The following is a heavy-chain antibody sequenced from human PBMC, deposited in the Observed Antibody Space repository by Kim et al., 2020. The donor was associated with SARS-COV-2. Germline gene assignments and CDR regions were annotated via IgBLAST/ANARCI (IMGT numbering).Heavy chain of an antibody. V-gene: IGHV3-7*01. D-gene: IGHD4-4*01. CDR3: ARGLRTTVFYYYYGMDV. CDR2: IKQDGSEK. Sequence: GGSLRLSCAASGFTFSSYWMSWVRQAPGKGLEWVANIKQDGSEKYYVDSVKGRFTISRDNAKNSLYLQMNSLRAEDTAVYYCARGLRTTVFYYYYGMDVWGQGTTVTVSS. J-gene: IGHJ6*02. CDR1: GFTFSSYW.